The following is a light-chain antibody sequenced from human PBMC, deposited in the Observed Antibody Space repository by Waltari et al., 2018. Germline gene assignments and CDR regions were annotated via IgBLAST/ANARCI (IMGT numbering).Light chain of an antibody. CDR1: QSVGSNY. J-gene: IGKJ4*01. CDR3: QQYATSPLT. V-gene: IGKV3-20*01. CDR2: SAS. Sequence: EIVLTQSPGTLSLSPGERASLSCRASQSVGSNYLAWYQQKPGQAPRLLIYSASSRATGIPDRFSGSGSVTDFTLAISRLEPEDFAVYYCQQYATSPLTFGGGTKVEIK.